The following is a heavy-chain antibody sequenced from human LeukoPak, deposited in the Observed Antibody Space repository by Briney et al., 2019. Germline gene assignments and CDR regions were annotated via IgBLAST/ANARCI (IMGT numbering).Heavy chain of an antibody. CDR3: GRDPNGNYVGAFEFQR. Sequence: GGSLRLSCAASGFTLNNYALTWVRQAPGRGLEWVSSISGASRYYAESVKGRFSISRDNYKNTVYLQMSSLRAEDTAVYYCGRDPNGNYVGAFEFQRWGQGTLVIVSS. CDR1: GFTLNNYA. V-gene: IGHV3-23*01. CDR2: ISGASR. J-gene: IGHJ1*01. D-gene: IGHD4-17*01.